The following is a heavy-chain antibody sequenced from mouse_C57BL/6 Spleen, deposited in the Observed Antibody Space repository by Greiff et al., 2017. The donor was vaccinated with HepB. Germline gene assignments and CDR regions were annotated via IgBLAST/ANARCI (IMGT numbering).Heavy chain of an antibody. D-gene: IGHD2-4*01. J-gene: IGHJ4*01. Sequence: QVQLKQPGAELVKPGASVKMSCKASGYTFTSYWITWVKQRHGQGLEWIGDIYPGSGSTNYNEKFKSKATLTVDTSSRTAYMQLSSLTSEDSAAYYCARKGIYYDYDGFYYAMDYWGQGTSVTVSS. CDR1: GYTFTSYW. CDR3: ARKGIYYDYDGFYYAMDY. V-gene: IGHV1-55*01. CDR2: IYPGSGST.